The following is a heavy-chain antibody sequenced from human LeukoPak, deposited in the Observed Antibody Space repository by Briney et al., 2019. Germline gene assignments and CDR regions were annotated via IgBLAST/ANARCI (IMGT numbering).Heavy chain of an antibody. Sequence: GGSLRLSCVASGFKFHDYAMHWVRQGPGKGLEWVSGISWSGAHLDYADSVKGRFTISRANGKNSLYLQMNGLGPEDTALYYCARSVVVVGAKPTHFYLLGSGTQVTVSS. J-gene: IGHJ2*01. CDR3: ARSVVVVGAKPTHFYL. D-gene: IGHD2-21*01. CDR2: ISWSGAHL. V-gene: IGHV3-9*01. CDR1: GFKFHDYA.